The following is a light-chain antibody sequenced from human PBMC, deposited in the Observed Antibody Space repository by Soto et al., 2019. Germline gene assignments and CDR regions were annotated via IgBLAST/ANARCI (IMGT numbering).Light chain of an antibody. V-gene: IGLV2-14*03. CDR1: SSDVGVYDF. CDR2: DVS. CDR3: SSYTTSTTRV. Sequence: QSALTQPASVSGSPGQSNTISCTGTSSDVGVYDFVSWYQQHPGKAPKLMIYDVSNRPAGVSNRFSGSKSGNTASLTISGLQAEDEADYYCSSYTTSTTRVFGGGTKVTVL. J-gene: IGLJ3*02.